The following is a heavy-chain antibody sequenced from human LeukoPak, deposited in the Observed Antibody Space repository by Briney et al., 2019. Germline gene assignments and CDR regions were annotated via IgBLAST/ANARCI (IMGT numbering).Heavy chain of an antibody. CDR3: ARDSSYSSSWYNWFDP. CDR1: GYTFTSYY. CDR2: INPSGGST. V-gene: IGHV1-46*01. Sequence: ASVKVSCKASGYTFTSYYMHWVRQAPGQGLEWMGIINPSGGSTSYAQKFQGRVTMTRDTSTSTVYMELSSLRSEDTAVYYCARDSSYSSSWYNWFDPWGQGTLVTVSP. J-gene: IGHJ5*02. D-gene: IGHD6-13*01.